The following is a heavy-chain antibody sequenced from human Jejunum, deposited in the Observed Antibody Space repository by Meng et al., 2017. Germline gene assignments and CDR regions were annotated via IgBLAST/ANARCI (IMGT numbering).Heavy chain of an antibody. Sequence: QVPSVMFGGEVKKHGSSVKVFCKASGFTFTNYAMNWVRQAPGQRPEWMGWSNAGNGDKKYLQKFQGRVTITRDTSASTAYMELSSLRSEDTAVYYCARAIGVVIMEADYWGQGTLVTVSS. J-gene: IGHJ4*02. CDR2: SNAGNGDK. D-gene: IGHD2-2*01. V-gene: IGHV1-3*01. CDR1: GFTFTNYA. CDR3: ARAIGVVIMEADY.